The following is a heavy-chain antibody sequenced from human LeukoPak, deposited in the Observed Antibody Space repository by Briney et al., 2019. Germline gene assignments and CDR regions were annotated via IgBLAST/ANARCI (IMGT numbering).Heavy chain of an antibody. Sequence: PSETLSLTCTVSGGSISSSSYYWSWIRQPPGKGLEWIGYIYYSGSTNYNPSLKSRVTISVDTSKNQFSLKLSSVTAADTAVYYCARAHGYHRWYFQHWGQGTLVTVSS. CDR1: GGSISSSSYY. CDR2: IYYSGST. D-gene: IGHD5-18*01. V-gene: IGHV4-61*01. CDR3: ARAHGYHRWYFQH. J-gene: IGHJ1*01.